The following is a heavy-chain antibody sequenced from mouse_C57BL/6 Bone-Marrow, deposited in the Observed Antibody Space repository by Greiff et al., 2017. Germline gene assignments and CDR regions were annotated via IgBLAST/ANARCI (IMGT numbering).Heavy chain of an antibody. CDR3: ASTVVARYFDV. J-gene: IGHJ1*03. Sequence: EVKLMESGGGLVKPGGSLKLSCAASGFTFSDYGMHWVRQAPEKGLEWVAYISSGSSTIYYADTVKGRFTISRDNAKNTLFLQMTSLRSEDTAMYYCASTVVARYFDVWGTGTTVTVSS. CDR2: ISSGSSTI. D-gene: IGHD1-1*01. V-gene: IGHV5-17*01. CDR1: GFTFSDYG.